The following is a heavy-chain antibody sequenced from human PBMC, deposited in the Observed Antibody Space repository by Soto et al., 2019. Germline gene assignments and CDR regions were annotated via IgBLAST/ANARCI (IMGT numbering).Heavy chain of an antibody. V-gene: IGHV4-61*01. D-gene: IGHD1-26*01. CDR2: IYYSGST. CDR1: GGSVSSGSYY. J-gene: IGHJ4*02. Sequence: PSETLSLTCTVSGGSVSSGSYYWSWIRQPPGKGLEWIGYIYYSGSTNYNPSLKSRVTIPVDTSKNQFSLKLSSVTAADTAVYYCARDPRTRYSGSYGIDYWGQGTLVTVSS. CDR3: ARDPRTRYSGSYGIDY.